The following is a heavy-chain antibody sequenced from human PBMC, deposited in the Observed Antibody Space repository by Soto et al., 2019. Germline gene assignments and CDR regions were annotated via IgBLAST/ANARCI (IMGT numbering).Heavy chain of an antibody. Sequence: GGSLRLSCAASGFTVSSNYMSWVRQAPGKGLEWVSVIYSGGSTYYADSVKGRFTISRDNSKNTLYLQMNSLRAEDTAVYYCARAAAGYYYYYMDVWGKGTTVTVSS. CDR1: GFTVSSNY. J-gene: IGHJ6*03. CDR3: ARAAAGYYYYYMDV. CDR2: IYSGGST. D-gene: IGHD6-13*01. V-gene: IGHV3-66*01.